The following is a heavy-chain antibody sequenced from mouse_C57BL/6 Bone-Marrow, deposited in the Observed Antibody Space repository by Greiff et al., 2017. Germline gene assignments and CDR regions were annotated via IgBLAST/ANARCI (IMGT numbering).Heavy chain of an antibody. CDR3: ARRRRGGPLFDY. Sequence: VQLQQSGAELARPGASVKLSCKASGYTFTSYGISWVKQRTEQGLEWIGEIYPRSGNTYYNEEFKGKATLTADKSSSTAYMELRSLTSEDSAVYFCARRRRGGPLFDYWGQGTTLTVSS. CDR1: GYTFTSYG. V-gene: IGHV1-81*01. J-gene: IGHJ2*01. CDR2: IYPRSGNT.